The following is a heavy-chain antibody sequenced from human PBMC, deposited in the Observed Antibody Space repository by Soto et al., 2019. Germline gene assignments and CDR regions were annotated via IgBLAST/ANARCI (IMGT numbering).Heavy chain of an antibody. Sequence: QIRLVQSGSGGKKPGASVKVSCKASGYTFTSYAISWVRQAPGQGLEWMGWISAYNGKTNFAQKFQGRVTMTTDASTSTAYMELRGLRSDDTAVYYCVRLKEDGYNQAYWGQGTLVTVSS. D-gene: IGHD5-12*01. J-gene: IGHJ4*02. V-gene: IGHV1-18*01. CDR2: ISAYNGKT. CDR1: GYTFTSYA. CDR3: VRLKEDGYNQAY.